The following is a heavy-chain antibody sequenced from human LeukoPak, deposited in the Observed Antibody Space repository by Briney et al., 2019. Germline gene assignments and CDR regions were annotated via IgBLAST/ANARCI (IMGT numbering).Heavy chain of an antibody. D-gene: IGHD1-26*01. V-gene: IGHV3-64*01. Sequence: GGSLRLSCAASGFTFSSYAMNWVRQAPGKGLEYVSSISYNGGSTYYANSVKGRFTISRDNSKDTLYLQMGSLRAEDMAVYYCARLAGGSYSDYWGQGTLVTVSS. J-gene: IGHJ4*02. CDR3: ARLAGGSYSDY. CDR1: GFTFSSYA. CDR2: ISYNGGST.